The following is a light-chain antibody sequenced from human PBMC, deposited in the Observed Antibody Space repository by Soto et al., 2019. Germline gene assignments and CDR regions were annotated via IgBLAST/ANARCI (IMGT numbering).Light chain of an antibody. J-gene: IGLJ1*01. V-gene: IGLV2-8*01. CDR3: SSYTTSSTRV. CDR2: HVS. CDR1: GTDVGQYNY. Sequence: QSALTQPPSASGSPGQSVTISCTGAGTDVGQYNYVSWYQQHPGKAPKLLIHHVSRRPSGVPARFSGSKSGNTASLTVFGLQAEDEADYYCSSYTTSSTRVFGTGTKLTVL.